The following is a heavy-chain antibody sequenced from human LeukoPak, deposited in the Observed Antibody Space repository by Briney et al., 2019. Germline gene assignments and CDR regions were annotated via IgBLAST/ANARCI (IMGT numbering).Heavy chain of an antibody. CDR3: ARTNSGYDWSSDY. D-gene: IGHD5-12*01. CDR1: GGSISSYY. CDR2: IYYSGST. V-gene: IGHV4-59*12. Sequence: PSETLSLTCTVSGGSISSYYWSWIRQPPGKGLEWIGYIYYSGSTNYNPSLKSRVTISVDTSKNQFSLKLSSVTAADTAVYYCARTNSGYDWSSDYWGQGTLVTVSS. J-gene: IGHJ4*02.